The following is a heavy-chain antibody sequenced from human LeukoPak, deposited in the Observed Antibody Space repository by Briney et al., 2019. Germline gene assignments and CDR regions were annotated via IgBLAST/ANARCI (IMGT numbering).Heavy chain of an antibody. J-gene: IGHJ5*02. CDR3: ATVYCSSTSCSKYNWFDP. CDR2: FDPEDGET. D-gene: IGHD2-2*01. CDR1: GYTLTELS. Sequence: ASLKVSCKVSGYTLTELSMHWVRQTPGKGLEWMGGFDPEDGETIYAQKFQGRVTMTEDTSTDTAYMELSSLRSEDTAVYYCATVYCSSTSCSKYNWFDPWGQGTLVTVSS. V-gene: IGHV1-24*01.